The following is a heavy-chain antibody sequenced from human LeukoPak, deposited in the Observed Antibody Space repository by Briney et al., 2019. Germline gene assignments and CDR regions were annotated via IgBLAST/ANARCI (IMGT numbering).Heavy chain of an antibody. Sequence: GESLKISCKGSGCSFTSYWIGWVRQTPGKGLEWMGIIYPGDSDTRYSPSFQGQVTISADKSISTAYLQWSSLKASDTAMYYCARLSHYDSSAPALGYFDYWGQGTLVTVSS. D-gene: IGHD3-22*01. J-gene: IGHJ4*02. CDR1: GCSFTSYW. V-gene: IGHV5-51*01. CDR3: ARLSHYDSSAPALGYFDY. CDR2: IYPGDSDT.